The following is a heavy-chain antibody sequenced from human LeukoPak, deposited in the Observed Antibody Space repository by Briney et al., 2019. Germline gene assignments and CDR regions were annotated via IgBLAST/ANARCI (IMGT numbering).Heavy chain of an antibody. CDR1: GYTFTGYY. Sequence: ASVKVSCKASGYTFTGYYMHWVRQAPGQGLEWMGWINPNSGGTNYAQKFQGRVTMTRDTSISTAYMELSRLRSDDTAVYYCARAAPYYDFWSGYYPYYFDYWGQGTLVTVSS. D-gene: IGHD3-3*01. V-gene: IGHV1-2*02. CDR3: ARAAPYYDFWSGYYPYYFDY. CDR2: INPNSGGT. J-gene: IGHJ4*02.